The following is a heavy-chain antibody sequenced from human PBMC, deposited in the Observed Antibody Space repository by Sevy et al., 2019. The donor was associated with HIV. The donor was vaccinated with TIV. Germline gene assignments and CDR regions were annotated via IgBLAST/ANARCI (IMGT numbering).Heavy chain of an antibody. V-gene: IGHV3-30*18. CDR2: ISYDGSNK. J-gene: IGHJ6*02. Sequence: GGSLRLSCAASGFTFSSYGMHWVRQAPGKGLEWVAVISYDGSNKYYAYSVKGRFTISRDNSKNTLYLQMNSVRAEDRAVYYCAKDFLLRFLEWLNKDEYYYGMDVWGQGTTVTVSS. CDR3: AKDFLLRFLEWLNKDEYYYGMDV. D-gene: IGHD3-3*01. CDR1: GFTFSSYG.